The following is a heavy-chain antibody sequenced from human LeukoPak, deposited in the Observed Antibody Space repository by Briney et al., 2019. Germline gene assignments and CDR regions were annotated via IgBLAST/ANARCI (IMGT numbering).Heavy chain of an antibody. CDR1: GYTFTGYY. D-gene: IGHD3-22*01. CDR3: ARGTYQMGAEWLLPDY. J-gene: IGHJ4*02. CDR2: INPNSGGT. Sequence: ASVKVSCKASGYTFTGYYMHWVRQAPGQGLEWMGWINPNSGGTHYAQNFQGWVTMTRDTSISTAYMELSRLRSDDTAVYYCARGTYQMGAEWLLPDYWGQGTLVTVSS. V-gene: IGHV1-2*04.